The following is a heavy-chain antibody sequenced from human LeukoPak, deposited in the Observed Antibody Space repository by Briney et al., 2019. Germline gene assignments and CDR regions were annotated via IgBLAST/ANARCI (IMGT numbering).Heavy chain of an antibody. CDR3: ARLAAIRGVVFIDY. Sequence: PSETLSLTCTVSGGSISSDSYYWGWIRRPPGKGLELTGTVFYSGTTYYNPSLRSRLTISVDTSKNQFSLRLTSVTAADTTVYYCARLAAIRGVVFIDYWGQGALVTVSS. V-gene: IGHV4-39*01. D-gene: IGHD3-10*01. CDR2: VFYSGTT. J-gene: IGHJ4*02. CDR1: GGSISSDSYY.